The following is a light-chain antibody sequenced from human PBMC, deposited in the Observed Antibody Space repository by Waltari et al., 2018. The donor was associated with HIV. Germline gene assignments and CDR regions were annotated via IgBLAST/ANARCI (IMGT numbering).Light chain of an antibody. CDR3: QSADSSGTHYV. V-gene: IGLV3-25*03. CDR1: ALPNQY. J-gene: IGLJ1*01. Sequence: SYELTQPPSVSVSPGQTARLTCSGDALPNQYASWYQQKPGQAPVVMIYKDSERPSGIPERFSGSSSGTTVTLTISGVQAEDEADYYCQSADSSGTHYVFGTGTKVTVL. CDR2: KDS.